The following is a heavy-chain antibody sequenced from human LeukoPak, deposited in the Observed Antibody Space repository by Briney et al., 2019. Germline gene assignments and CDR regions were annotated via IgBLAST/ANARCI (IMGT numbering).Heavy chain of an antibody. Sequence: PGGSLRLSCEVPGLSVRGSYVSWVRQAPGKGLEWVSVIYSGDRRYYADSVKGGFTISRDTSKNTLYLQMNNLRADDTARYYCTRDLTGTTWSENDYWGQGTLVTISS. V-gene: IGHV3-53*01. D-gene: IGHD6-13*01. CDR3: TRDLTGTTWSENDY. CDR1: GLSVRGSY. CDR2: IYSGDRR. J-gene: IGHJ4*02.